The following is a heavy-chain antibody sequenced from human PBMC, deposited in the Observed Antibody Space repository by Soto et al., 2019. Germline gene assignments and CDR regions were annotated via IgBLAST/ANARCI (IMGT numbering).Heavy chain of an antibody. J-gene: IGHJ3*02. CDR3: ARDPYGNGYGAFDI. CDR1: GFTFSDYW. V-gene: IGHV3-7*03. D-gene: IGHD3-22*01. Sequence: PGGSLRLSCAASGFTFSDYWMSWVRLSPGKGLEWVANXXHXXSXXXXXDXXXGRFNMSRDNAENSLYLQMSSLGAEDTAMYYCARDPYGNGYGAFDIWGQGTMVTASS. CDR2: XXHXXSXX.